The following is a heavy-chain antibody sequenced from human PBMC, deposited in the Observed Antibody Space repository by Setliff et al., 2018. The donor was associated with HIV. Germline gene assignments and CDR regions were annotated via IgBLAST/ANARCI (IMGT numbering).Heavy chain of an antibody. D-gene: IGHD1-26*01. V-gene: IGHV4-39*01. J-gene: IGHJ6*03. CDR2: IYYSGSS. CDR3: ARYRRFADYIDV. Sequence: LETLSLTCTVSGGSITSSSNYWGWIRQPPGKGLEWIGSIYYSGSSYYNPSLKRRVTISVDTSKNQFSLKLSSVTAPDTALYYCARYRRFADYIDVWGKGTTVTVSS. CDR1: GGSITSSSNY.